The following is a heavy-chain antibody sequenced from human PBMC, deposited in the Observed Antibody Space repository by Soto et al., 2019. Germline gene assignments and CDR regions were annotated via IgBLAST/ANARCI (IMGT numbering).Heavy chain of an antibody. CDR3: AKETYVDIVATIPKDFDY. D-gene: IGHD5-12*01. J-gene: IGHJ4*02. CDR2: ISYDGSNK. Sequence: QVQLVESGGGVVQPGRSLRLSCAASGFTFSSYGMHWVRQAPGKGLEWVAVISYDGSNKYYADSVKGRFTISRDNSKNTLYLQMNSLRAEDTAVYYCAKETYVDIVATIPKDFDYWGQGTLVTVSS. V-gene: IGHV3-30*18. CDR1: GFTFSSYG.